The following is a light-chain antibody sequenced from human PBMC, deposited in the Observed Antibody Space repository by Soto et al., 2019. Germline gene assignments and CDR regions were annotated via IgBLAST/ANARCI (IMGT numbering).Light chain of an antibody. CDR2: EVS. V-gene: IGLV2-8*01. Sequence: QSALTQPPSASGSPGQSVAISCTGTSNDVGGYNYVSWYQHHPGRAPKLIIYEVSKRSSGVPDRFSGSKSGNTASLTVSGLQAEDEADYYCSSYAGSNYPDVFGAGTKLTVL. J-gene: IGLJ1*01. CDR3: SSYAGSNYPDV. CDR1: SNDVGGYNY.